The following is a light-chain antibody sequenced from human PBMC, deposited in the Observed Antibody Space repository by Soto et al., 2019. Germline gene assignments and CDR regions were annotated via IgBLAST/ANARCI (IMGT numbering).Light chain of an antibody. CDR3: VLYMGSGIWV. V-gene: IGLV8-61*01. CDR2: STN. J-gene: IGLJ3*02. Sequence: QAVVTQEPSFSVSPGRTVTITCGLSSGSVSTNYYPSWYQQTPGQAPRTLIYSTNTRSSGVPDRFSGSILGNKAALTITGAQADDESDYYCVLYMGSGIWVFGGGTKVTVL. CDR1: SGSVSTNYY.